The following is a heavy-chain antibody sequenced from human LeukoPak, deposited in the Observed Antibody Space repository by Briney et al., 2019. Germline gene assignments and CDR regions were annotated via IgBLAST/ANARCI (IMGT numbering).Heavy chain of an antibody. J-gene: IGHJ6*02. CDR3: ARDNMVRGVMFSYYGMDV. Sequence: ASVKVSCKASGYTFTSYGISWVRQTPGQGLEWMGWVSAYNGNTNYAQNLQGRVTMTTDTSTNTAYMELRSLRSDDTAVYYCARDNMVRGVMFSYYGMDVWGQGTTVTVSS. V-gene: IGHV1-18*01. D-gene: IGHD3-10*01. CDR2: VSAYNGNT. CDR1: GYTFTSYG.